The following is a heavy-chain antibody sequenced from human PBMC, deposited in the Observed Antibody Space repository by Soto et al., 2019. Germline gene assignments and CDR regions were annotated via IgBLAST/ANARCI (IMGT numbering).Heavy chain of an antibody. CDR2: INPNSGDT. J-gene: IGHJ5*02. V-gene: IGHV1-2*04. CDR1: GYTFTGYY. D-gene: IGHD3-10*01. Sequence: EASVKVSCKASGYTFTGYYIHWVRQAPGQGLEWMGWINPNSGDTNYTQKFQGWVTMTRDTSISTAYMELSRLRSADTAVYYCARDGPAPSGVPFDPWGQGTPVTVSS. CDR3: ARDGPAPSGVPFDP.